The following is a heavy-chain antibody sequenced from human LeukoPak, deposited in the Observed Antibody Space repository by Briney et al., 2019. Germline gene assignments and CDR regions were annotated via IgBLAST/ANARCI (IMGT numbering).Heavy chain of an antibody. Sequence: PSETLSLTCAVYGGSFSGYYWSWIRQPPGKGLEWVSAISGSGGSTYYADSVKGRFTISRDNSKNTLYLQMNSLRAEDTAVYYCAKAGIAAAGTRDYWGQGTLVTVSS. CDR3: AKAGIAAAGTRDY. D-gene: IGHD6-13*01. V-gene: IGHV3-23*01. CDR1: GGSFSGYY. J-gene: IGHJ4*02. CDR2: ISGSGGST.